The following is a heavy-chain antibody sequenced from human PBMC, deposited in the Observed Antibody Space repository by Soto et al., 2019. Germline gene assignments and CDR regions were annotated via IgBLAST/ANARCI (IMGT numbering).Heavy chain of an antibody. D-gene: IGHD3-16*02. CDR2: INHSGST. CDR3: ARGGFMITFGGVIVTWFDP. CDR1: GGSLSGYY. V-gene: IGHV4-34*01. J-gene: IGHJ5*02. Sequence: SXTLSLTCAVYGGSLSGYYWSWIRQPPGNGLEWIGEINHSGSTNYNPSLKSRVTISVDTSKNQFSLKLSSVTAADTAVYYCARGGFMITFGGVIVTWFDPWGRGTLVTSPQ.